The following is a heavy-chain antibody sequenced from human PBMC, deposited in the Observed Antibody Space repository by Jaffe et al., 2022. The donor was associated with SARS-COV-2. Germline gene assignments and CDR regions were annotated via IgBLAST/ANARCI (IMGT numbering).Heavy chain of an antibody. Sequence: EVQLLESGGGLVQPGGSLRLSCATSGFTFSSYAMSWVRQAPGKGLEWVSGISGSGDSTYYADSVKGRFTISRDTSKNTLYLQMDGLRAEDTAVYFCAKMGIDLYWWFDLWGRGTLVTVSS. CDR1: GFTFSSYA. J-gene: IGHJ2*01. D-gene: IGHD7-27*01. V-gene: IGHV3-23*01. CDR2: ISGSGDST. CDR3: AKMGIDLYWWFDL.